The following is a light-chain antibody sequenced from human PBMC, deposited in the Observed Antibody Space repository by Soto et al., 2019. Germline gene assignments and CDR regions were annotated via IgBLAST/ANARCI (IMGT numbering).Light chain of an antibody. CDR3: SSYTNTRTYV. J-gene: IGLJ1*01. Sequence: QSALTQPASVSGSPGQSVTISCTGTSSDVGGYNYVSWYQQLPGEAPRLILYGVTNRPSRVSNRFSGSKSGNTASLTVSGLQAEDEADYFCSSYTNTRTYVFGTGTKLTVL. CDR2: GVT. V-gene: IGLV2-14*01. CDR1: SSDVGGYNY.